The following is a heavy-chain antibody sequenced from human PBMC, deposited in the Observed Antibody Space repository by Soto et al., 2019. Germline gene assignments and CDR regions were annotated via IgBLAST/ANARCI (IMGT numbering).Heavy chain of an antibody. CDR1: GGSISSYY. J-gene: IGHJ4*02. CDR2: IYYSGST. V-gene: IGHV4-59*01. D-gene: IGHD6-13*01. Sequence: QVQLQESGPGLVKPSETLSLTCTVSGGSISSYYWSWIRQPPGKGLEWIGYIYYSGSTNYNPSLKSRVTISVDTSKNQFSLKLISVTAADTAVYYCARVAEMTYYFDYWGQGTLVTVSS. CDR3: ARVAEMTYYFDY.